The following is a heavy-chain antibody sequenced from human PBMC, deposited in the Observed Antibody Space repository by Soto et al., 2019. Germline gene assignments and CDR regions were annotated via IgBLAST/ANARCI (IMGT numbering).Heavy chain of an antibody. D-gene: IGHD2-2*01. V-gene: IGHV3-74*01. CDR2: IDHDGRST. CDR1: GFSFSTYW. CDR3: VRKAGASYMPAEYLQL. Sequence: VQLVESGGGLVQPGGSLRLSCAASGFSFSTYWMHWVRQGPGKGLVWVSRIDHDGRSTSYADSVKGRFTISRDNAKNTLSLQMNSLAVEDTGVYYCVRKAGASYMPAEYLQLWGQGTLVTVSS. J-gene: IGHJ1*01.